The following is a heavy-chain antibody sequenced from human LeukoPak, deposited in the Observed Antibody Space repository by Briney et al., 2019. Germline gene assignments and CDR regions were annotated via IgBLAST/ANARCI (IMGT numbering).Heavy chain of an antibody. D-gene: IGHD5-18*01. CDR3: AAYPGPAIQGSFDY. Sequence: ASVKVSCKASGYTFTSYYMHWVRQAPGQGPEWMGAIDPSSGETQFAPKFEGRVTVTADTSTRTVYMEMSSLRSDDTAMYYCAAYPGPAIQGSFDYWGQGTLVTVSS. J-gene: IGHJ4*02. V-gene: IGHV1-46*01. CDR1: GYTFTSYY. CDR2: IDPSSGET.